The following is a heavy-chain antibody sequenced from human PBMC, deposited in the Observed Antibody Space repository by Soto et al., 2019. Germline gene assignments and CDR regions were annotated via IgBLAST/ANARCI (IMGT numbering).Heavy chain of an antibody. CDR2: IYHSGRT. Sequence: SETLSLTCTVSGASISSGDYYWSWIRQPPXKGLEWIGYIYHSGRTYYNPSLKSRVTISVDTSRNQFSLTLSSVAAADTAVYYCARVPVTATSAYYPSRFDPWGQGTLVTVSS. J-gene: IGHJ5*02. CDR1: GASISSGDYY. V-gene: IGHV4-30-4*01. D-gene: IGHD3-22*01. CDR3: ARVPVTATSAYYPSRFDP.